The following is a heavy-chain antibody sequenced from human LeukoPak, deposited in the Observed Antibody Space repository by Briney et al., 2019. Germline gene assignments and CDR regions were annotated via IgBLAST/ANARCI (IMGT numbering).Heavy chain of an antibody. CDR1: GGSFSGYY. CDR3: ARYQPLLFDY. J-gene: IGHJ4*02. D-gene: IGHD2-21*02. CDR2: INHSGST. V-gene: IGHV4-34*01. Sequence: KPSETLSLTCAVYGGSFSGYYWSWIRQPPGKGLEWIGEINHSGSTNYNPSLKSRVTISVDTSKNQFSLKLSSVTAADTAIYYCARYQPLLFDYWGQGTLVTVSS.